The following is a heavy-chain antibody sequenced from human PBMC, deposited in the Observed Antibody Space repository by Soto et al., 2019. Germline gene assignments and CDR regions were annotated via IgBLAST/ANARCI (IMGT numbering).Heavy chain of an antibody. CDR3: SRDRQPDGIWTFDF. V-gene: IGHV3-23*05. D-gene: IGHD2-15*01. CDR1: GFSVSTYT. Sequence: GGSLRLSCSASGFSVSTYTMGWVRLAPGKGLEWVSTIFSSGSGTRYADSVTGRFGISRDTSKNMVYLQMNSLRVEDTAVYFCSRDRQPDGIWTFDFWARRILVTVSS. CDR2: IFSSGSGT. J-gene: IGHJ4*02.